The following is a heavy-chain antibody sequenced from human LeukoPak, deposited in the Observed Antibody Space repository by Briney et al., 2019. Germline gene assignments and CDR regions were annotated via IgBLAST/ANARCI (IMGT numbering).Heavy chain of an antibody. D-gene: IGHD2-2*01. CDR2: ITWNGDNT. J-gene: IGHJ4*02. Sequence: GGSLRLSCVASGFTFDDYTMHWVRQAPGKGLSWISLITWNGDNTFHADSVKGRFTISRDNNRNSLYLQMNSLRVEDTAVYYCARAPTVLVGYCSSSSCQADYWGQGTLVTVSS. CDR3: ARAPTVLVGYCSSSSCQADY. V-gene: IGHV3-43*01. CDR1: GFTFDDYT.